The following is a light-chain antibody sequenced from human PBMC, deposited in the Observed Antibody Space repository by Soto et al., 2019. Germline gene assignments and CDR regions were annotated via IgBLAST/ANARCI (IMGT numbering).Light chain of an antibody. J-gene: IGKJ5*01. CDR3: QQYNSYPTT. Sequence: DIQMTQSPSTLSASVGDRVTITCRASQSISSWLAWYQQKPGKPPKFLIYDASSLESGVPSRFSGSGSGTEFTLTISSLQPDDFASYYCQQYNSYPTTFGQGTRLEIK. CDR1: QSISSW. CDR2: DAS. V-gene: IGKV1-5*01.